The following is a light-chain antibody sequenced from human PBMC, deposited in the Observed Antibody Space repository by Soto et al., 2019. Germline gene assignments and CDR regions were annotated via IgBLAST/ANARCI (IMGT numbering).Light chain of an antibody. CDR1: QSISSY. J-gene: IGKJ1*01. CDR2: AAS. V-gene: IGKV1-39*01. CDR3: QQSYSITWT. Sequence: DTQMTQSPSSLSASVGDRVTITCRANQSISSYLNWYQQKPGKAPKLLIYAASSLQSGVPSRFSGSGSGTDFTLTISSLQPEDFATYYCQQSYSITWTFGQGTKVDIK.